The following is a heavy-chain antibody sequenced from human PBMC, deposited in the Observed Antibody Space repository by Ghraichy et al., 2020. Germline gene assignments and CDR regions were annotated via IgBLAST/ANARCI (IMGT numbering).Heavy chain of an antibody. D-gene: IGHD3-22*01. J-gene: IGHJ3*02. V-gene: IGHV3-48*04. Sequence: ERVSYISSSSSTIYYADSVKGRFTISRDNAKNSLYLQMNSLRAEDTAVYYCARAGGPSMIVVVYDAFDIWGQGTMVTVSS. CDR3: ARAGGPSMIVVVYDAFDI. CDR2: ISSSSSTI.